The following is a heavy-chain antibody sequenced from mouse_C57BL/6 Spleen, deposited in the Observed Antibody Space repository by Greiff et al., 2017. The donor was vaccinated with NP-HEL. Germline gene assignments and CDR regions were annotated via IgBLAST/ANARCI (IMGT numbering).Heavy chain of an antibody. CDR2: ISDGGSYT. Sequence: EVHLVESGGGLVKPGGSLKLSCAASGFTFSSYAMSWVRQTPEKRLEWVATISDGGSYTYYPDNVKGRFTISRDNAKNNLYLQMSHLKSEDTAMYYCARDQDGYDGYFDVWGTGTTVTVSS. J-gene: IGHJ1*03. V-gene: IGHV5-4*01. D-gene: IGHD2-2*01. CDR3: ARDQDGYDGYFDV. CDR1: GFTFSSYA.